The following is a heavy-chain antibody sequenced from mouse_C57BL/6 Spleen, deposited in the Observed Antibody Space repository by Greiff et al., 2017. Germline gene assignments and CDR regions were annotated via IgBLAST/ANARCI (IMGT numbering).Heavy chain of an antibody. CDR1: GYTFTDYE. V-gene: IGHV1-15*01. CDR3: TRGLSHYFDY. CDR2: IDPETGGT. Sequence: VQLQQSGAELVRPGASVTLSCKASGYTFTDYEMHWVKQTPVHGLEWIGAIDPETGGTAYNQKFKGKAILTVDKSSSTAYMELRSLTSEDSAVYYCTRGLSHYFDYWGQGTTLTVSS. D-gene: IGHD6-5*01. J-gene: IGHJ2*01.